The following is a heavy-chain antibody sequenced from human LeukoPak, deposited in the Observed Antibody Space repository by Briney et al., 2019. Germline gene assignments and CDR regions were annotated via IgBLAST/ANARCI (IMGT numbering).Heavy chain of an antibody. J-gene: IGHJ4*02. CDR2: IYYSGST. D-gene: IGHD3-22*01. Sequence: SETLSLTCTVSGGSISSYYWSWIRQPPGKGLEWIGYIYYSGSTNYNPSLKSRVTISVDTSKNQFSLKLSSVAAADTAVYYCARVGKAGYYYDTWGQGALVTVSS. CDR1: GGSISSYY. CDR3: ARVGKAGYYYDT. V-gene: IGHV4-59*01.